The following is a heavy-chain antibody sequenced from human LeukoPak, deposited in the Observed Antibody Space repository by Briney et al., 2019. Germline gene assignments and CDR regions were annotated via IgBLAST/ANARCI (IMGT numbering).Heavy chain of an antibody. V-gene: IGHV1-18*01. CDR3: ARDLRYSSGWYNVDY. CDR1: GYTFTSYG. J-gene: IGHJ4*02. CDR2: ISAYNGNT. Sequence: ASVKVSCKASGYTFTSYGISWVRQAPGQGLEWMGWISAYNGNTNCAQKLQGRVTMTTDTSTSTAYMELRSLRSDDTAVYYCARDLRYSSGWYNVDYWGQGTLVTVSS. D-gene: IGHD6-19*01.